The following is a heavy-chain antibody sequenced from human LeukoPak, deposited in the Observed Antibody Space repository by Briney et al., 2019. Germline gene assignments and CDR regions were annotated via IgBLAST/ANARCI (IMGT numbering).Heavy chain of an antibody. CDR2: IIGSGGST. CDR1: GFTFSSYA. Sequence: GGSLRLSCAASGFTFSSYAMSWVRQAPGKGLEWVSAIIGSGGSTYYADSVKGRFTISRDNSKNTLYLQMNSLRAEDTAVYYCASHRWEEMATIIGPFGYWGQGTLVTVSS. V-gene: IGHV3-23*01. CDR3: ASHRWEEMATIIGPFGY. D-gene: IGHD5-24*01. J-gene: IGHJ4*02.